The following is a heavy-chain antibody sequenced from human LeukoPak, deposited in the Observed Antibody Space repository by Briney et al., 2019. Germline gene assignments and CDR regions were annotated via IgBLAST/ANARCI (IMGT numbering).Heavy chain of an antibody. J-gene: IGHJ4*02. CDR2: ISSSSTI. CDR3: ARDRNDILTGYYNVDY. Sequence: PGGSLRLSCAASGFTFSSYSMNWVRQAPGKGLEWVSSISSSSTIYYADSVKGRFTISRDNAKNSLYLQMNSLRAEDTAVYYCARDRNDILTGYYNVDYWGQGTLVTVSS. CDR1: GFTFSSYS. V-gene: IGHV3-69-1*01. D-gene: IGHD3-9*01.